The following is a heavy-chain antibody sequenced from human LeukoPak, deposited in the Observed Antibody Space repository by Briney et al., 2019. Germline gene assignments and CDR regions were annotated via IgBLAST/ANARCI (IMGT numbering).Heavy chain of an antibody. V-gene: IGHV3-23*01. CDR2: ISSGGGST. Sequence: GGSLRLSCAASGYIFSNYAMTWVRQAPGKGREWVSSISSGGGSTYYADSVKGRFTISRDNSKNTLSLQMDSLRAEDTAIYYCAKGKSLTCFDNWGQGALVTVSS. CDR1: GYIFSNYA. CDR3: AKGKSLTCFDN. J-gene: IGHJ5*02. D-gene: IGHD3-9*01.